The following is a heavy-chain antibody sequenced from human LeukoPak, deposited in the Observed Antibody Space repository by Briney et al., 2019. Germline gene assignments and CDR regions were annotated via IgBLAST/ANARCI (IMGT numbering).Heavy chain of an antibody. CDR1: GGSISNYY. CDR3: ATEPQQLGFQH. V-gene: IGHV4-39*07. D-gene: IGHD6-13*01. Sequence: SETLSLTCTVSGGSISNYYWGWIRQPPGMGLGWIGSIYYSGNTYYNPSLKSRVTISLDTSKNQFSLNLNSVTAADTALYFCATEPQQLGFQHWGQGTLVTVSS. J-gene: IGHJ1*01. CDR2: IYYSGNT.